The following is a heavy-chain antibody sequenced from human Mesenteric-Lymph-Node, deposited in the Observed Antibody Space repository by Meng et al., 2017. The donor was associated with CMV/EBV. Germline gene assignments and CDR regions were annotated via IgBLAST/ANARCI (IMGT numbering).Heavy chain of an antibody. CDR1: GCTFSISA. J-gene: IGHJ4*02. Sequence: SCAASGCTFSISAIHWDRQSPGKGLEWVGRIRTRTNRYATAYAASVKGRFTVSRDDSKSTAYLQMTSLTTEDTAVYYCTRLNYGSDYWGQGTLVTVSS. V-gene: IGHV3-73*01. CDR3: TRLNYGSDY. CDR2: IRTRTNRYAT. D-gene: IGHD3-16*01.